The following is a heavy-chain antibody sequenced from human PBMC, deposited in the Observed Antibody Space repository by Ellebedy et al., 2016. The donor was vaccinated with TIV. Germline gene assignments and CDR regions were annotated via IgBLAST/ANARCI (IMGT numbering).Heavy chain of an antibody. D-gene: IGHD1-26*01. J-gene: IGHJ4*02. V-gene: IGHV1-18*01. CDR1: GYTFTSYG. CDR3: ARDNYWELLGIDN. CDR2: ISADNGDT. Sequence: ASVKVSCKASGYTFTSYGISWVRQAPGQGLEWRGWISADNGDTNYAKKFQGRVSMTTETSTNTAYMELRSLRSDDTALYYCARDNYWELLGIDNWGQGTLVTVSS.